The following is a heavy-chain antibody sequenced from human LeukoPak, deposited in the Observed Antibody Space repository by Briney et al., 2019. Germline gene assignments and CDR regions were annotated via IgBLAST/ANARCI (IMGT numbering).Heavy chain of an antibody. Sequence: SETLSLTCTVSGGSISSFYWSWIRQPPGEGLEWIGYIFYTGSTNYNPSLKSRVTISVDTSKNQFSLKLSSVTAADTAVYYCARVSYHFDYWGQGTLVTVSS. CDR3: ARVSYHFDY. CDR1: GGSISSFY. CDR2: IFYTGST. D-gene: IGHD3-10*01. J-gene: IGHJ4*02. V-gene: IGHV4-59*01.